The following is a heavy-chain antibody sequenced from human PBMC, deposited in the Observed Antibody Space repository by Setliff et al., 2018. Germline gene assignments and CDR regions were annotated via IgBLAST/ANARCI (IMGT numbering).Heavy chain of an antibody. D-gene: IGHD3-10*01. V-gene: IGHV3-7*01. CDR2: IKEDGSEK. CDR3: VRDWASGDDH. CDR1: GFTFTNYI. Sequence: GGSLRLSCAASGFTFTNYIIHWVRQAPGKGLEWVANIKEDGSEKYYVDSVKGRFTISRDNAKNSLFLQMNILGVEDTAVYYCVRDWASGDDHWGRGTLVTVSS. J-gene: IGHJ4*02.